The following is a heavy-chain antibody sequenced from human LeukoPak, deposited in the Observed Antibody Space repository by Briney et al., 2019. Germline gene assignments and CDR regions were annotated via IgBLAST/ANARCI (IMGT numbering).Heavy chain of an antibody. V-gene: IGHV3-48*02. CDR1: GFTVSTYY. CDR3: ARVWGWPQRVLGDY. J-gene: IGHJ4*02. CDR2: ISSSSTTI. Sequence: PGGSLRLSCAASGFTVSTYYMSWIRQAPGQGLEWVSYISSSSTTIYNADSVKGRFTISRDNAKNSVYLQMDSLRDEDTAVYYCARVWGWPQRVLGDYWGQGTLVTVSS. D-gene: IGHD2-8*01.